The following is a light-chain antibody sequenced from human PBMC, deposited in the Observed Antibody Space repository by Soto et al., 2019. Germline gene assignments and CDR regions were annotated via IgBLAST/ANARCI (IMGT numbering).Light chain of an antibody. Sequence: QSVLTQPASVSGSPGQSITSSCTGTSSDVGGYNYVSWYQQHPGKAPKLMIYEVSNRPSGVSNRFSGSKSGNTASLTISGLQAEDEADYYCSSYTSSSTPYVFGTGTKVTVL. CDR1: SSDVGGYNY. V-gene: IGLV2-14*01. CDR2: EVS. J-gene: IGLJ1*01. CDR3: SSYTSSSTPYV.